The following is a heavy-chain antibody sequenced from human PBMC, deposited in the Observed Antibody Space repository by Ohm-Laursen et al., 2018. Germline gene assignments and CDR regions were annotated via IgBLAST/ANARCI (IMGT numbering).Heavy chain of an antibody. CDR3: VTIWNSGSQA. J-gene: IGHJ5*02. CDR1: GFTFSTNY. Sequence: GSLRLSCSASGFTFSTNYMSWVRQAPGKGLEWVSVIDSGDRTYYADSVKGRFTIFRDNSKNTLYLLMNSLGGEDTAVYYCVTIWNSGSQAWGQGTLVTVSS. CDR2: IDSGDRT. V-gene: IGHV3-53*01. D-gene: IGHD3-22*01.